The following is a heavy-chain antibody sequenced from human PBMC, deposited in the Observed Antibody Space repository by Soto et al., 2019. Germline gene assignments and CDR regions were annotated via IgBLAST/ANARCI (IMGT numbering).Heavy chain of an antibody. J-gene: IGHJ6*02. Sequence: GGSLRLSCAASGFTFSNYWMTWVRQAPGKGLEGVANMNQDGSEKYYVDSVKGRFTISRDNAKNSLYLQMNSLRAEDTAVYYCAKGGPYYYYGMDVWGQGTTVTVSS. CDR3: AKGGPYYYYGMDV. D-gene: IGHD2-15*01. V-gene: IGHV3-7*03. CDR2: MNQDGSEK. CDR1: GFTFSNYW.